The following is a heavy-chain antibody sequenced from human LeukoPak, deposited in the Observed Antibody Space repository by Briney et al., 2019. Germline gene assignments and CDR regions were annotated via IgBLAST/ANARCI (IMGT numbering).Heavy chain of an antibody. J-gene: IGHJ5*02. CDR1: GGYIITSGHY. V-gene: IGHV4-39*07. D-gene: IGHD4-23*01. CDR3: ARERSSSGGHNWFDP. Sequence: SETLPLTCTVSGGYIITSGHYWGWIRQPPGKGLEWIVSVYYTGVTSTNPFFRSRMSISVDTSKNQFSLNLTSVTAADAAVYYCARERSSSGGHNWFDPWGQGTLVTVSS. CDR2: VYYTGVT.